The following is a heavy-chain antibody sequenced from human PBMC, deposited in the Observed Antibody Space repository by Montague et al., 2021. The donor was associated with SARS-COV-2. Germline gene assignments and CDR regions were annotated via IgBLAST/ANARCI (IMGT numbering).Heavy chain of an antibody. V-gene: IGHV4-34*01. Sequence: SETLSLTCAVYGGSLSGYYWSWIRQPPGEGLEWIAEISHSGSTSYNPSLKSRVTISVDTSKNQFSLKLSSATAADTAVYYCARVPYRLLSVPRYYGMDIWGQGTTVTVSS. D-gene: IGHD2-2*01. CDR1: GGSLSGYY. CDR2: ISHSGST. J-gene: IGHJ6*02. CDR3: ARVPYRLLSVPRYYGMDI.